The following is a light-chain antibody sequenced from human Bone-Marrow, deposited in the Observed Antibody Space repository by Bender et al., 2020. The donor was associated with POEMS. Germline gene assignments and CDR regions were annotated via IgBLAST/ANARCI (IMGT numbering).Light chain of an antibody. Sequence: QYALTQPAAVSGSPGQSITIPCTGNSSDIGGYDYVSWYQQFPGKAPKLIIYEVTKRPSGVPDRFSGSKSGNTASLTVSGLQAEDEADYFCSSYAGSNRNVFGTGTTVTVL. CDR3: SSYAGSNRNV. J-gene: IGLJ1*01. CDR1: SSDIGGYDY. CDR2: EVT. V-gene: IGLV2-8*01.